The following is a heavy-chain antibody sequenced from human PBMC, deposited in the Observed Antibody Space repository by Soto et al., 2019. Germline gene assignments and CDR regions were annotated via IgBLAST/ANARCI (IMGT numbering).Heavy chain of an antibody. D-gene: IGHD5-12*01. Sequence: QVQLVESGGGVVQPGTPLRLSCAVSGFTFRSYATHWVRQAPGGGLEWVALISYDGNNNYYADSVKGRFTISRDTFKNTLFLQMNSLRREDTAMYYCARGIGDGYNLDYWGQGTLVTVSS. V-gene: IGHV3-30-3*01. CDR2: ISYDGNNN. J-gene: IGHJ4*02. CDR3: ARGIGDGYNLDY. CDR1: GFTFRSYA.